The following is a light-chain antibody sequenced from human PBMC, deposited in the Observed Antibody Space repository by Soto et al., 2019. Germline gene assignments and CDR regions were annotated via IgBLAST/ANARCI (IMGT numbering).Light chain of an antibody. V-gene: IGKV3-15*01. CDR1: QSVSSN. CDR3: QQYNNWPYT. J-gene: IGKJ2*01. Sequence: EIVMTQSPATLSVSPGERATLSCRASQSVSSNLAWYQQKPGQAPRLLIYGASTRATGIPARFSGSGSGTEFTLPVSSLQSEDFAVYYCQQYNNWPYTFGQGTKQEIK. CDR2: GAS.